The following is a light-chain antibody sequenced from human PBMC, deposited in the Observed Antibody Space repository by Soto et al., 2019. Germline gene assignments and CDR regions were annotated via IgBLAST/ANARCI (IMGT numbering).Light chain of an antibody. CDR3: QHSYSTLRT. V-gene: IGKV1-39*01. Sequence: DIQMTQSPSSLSASVGDRVTITCRASQSISSYLTWYQQKPGTAPKLLIYAASRLQSGVPSRFSGSGSGTDFTLTISSLPPEDFATYYCQHSYSTLRTFGQGTKVEIK. CDR2: AAS. CDR1: QSISSY. J-gene: IGKJ1*01.